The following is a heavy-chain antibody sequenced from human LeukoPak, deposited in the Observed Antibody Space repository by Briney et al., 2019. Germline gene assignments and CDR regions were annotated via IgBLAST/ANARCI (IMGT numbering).Heavy chain of an antibody. CDR3: ARGSPPTYYDFWSGYAYDY. V-gene: IGHV4-34*01. CDR1: GGSFSGYY. Sequence: SETLSLTCAVYGGSFSGYYWSWIRQPPGKGLEWIGEINHSGSTNYNPSLKSRVTISVDTSKNQFSLKLSSVTAADTAVYYCARGSPPTYYDFWSGYAYDYWGQGTLVTVSS. D-gene: IGHD3-3*01. CDR2: INHSGST. J-gene: IGHJ4*02.